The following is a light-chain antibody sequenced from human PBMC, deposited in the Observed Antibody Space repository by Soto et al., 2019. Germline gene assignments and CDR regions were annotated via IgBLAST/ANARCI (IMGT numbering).Light chain of an antibody. Sequence: EIVLTQSPATLSLSPGARATLSCRASQGVSSYLGWYQQRPGQAPRLLLYDASNRATGIPARFSGSGSETDFTLTISSLEPEDFAMYYCQQYSASPYTFGQGTRLEIK. CDR1: QGVSSY. V-gene: IGKV3D-11*01. J-gene: IGKJ5*01. CDR2: DAS. CDR3: QQYSASPYT.